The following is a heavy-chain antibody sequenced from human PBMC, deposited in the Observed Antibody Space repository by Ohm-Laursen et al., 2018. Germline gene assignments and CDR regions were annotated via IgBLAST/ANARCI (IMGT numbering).Heavy chain of an antibody. V-gene: IGHV1-18*01. D-gene: IGHD1/OR15-1a*01. Sequence: SVKVSCKASGYTFTSYGISWVRQAPGQGLEWMGWISAYNGNTNYAQKLQGRVTMTRNTSINTAYMELSSLRSEDTAVYYCARMGPQQPHWYFDLWGRGTLATVSS. CDR1: GYTFTSYG. CDR3: ARMGPQQPHWYFDL. CDR2: ISAYNGNT. J-gene: IGHJ2*01.